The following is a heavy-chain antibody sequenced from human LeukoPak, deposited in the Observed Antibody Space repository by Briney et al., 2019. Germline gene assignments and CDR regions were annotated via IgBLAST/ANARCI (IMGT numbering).Heavy chain of an antibody. D-gene: IGHD4-23*01. CDR1: GGSISSGDYY. Sequence: SQTLSLTCTVSGGSISSGDYYWSWIRQPPGKGQEWIGYIYYSGSTYYNPSLKSRVTISVDTSKNQFSLKLSSVTAADTAVYYCAREPGGLTEKNGVIDYWGQGTLVTVSS. J-gene: IGHJ4*02. V-gene: IGHV4-30-4*01. CDR3: AREPGGLTEKNGVIDY. CDR2: IYYSGST.